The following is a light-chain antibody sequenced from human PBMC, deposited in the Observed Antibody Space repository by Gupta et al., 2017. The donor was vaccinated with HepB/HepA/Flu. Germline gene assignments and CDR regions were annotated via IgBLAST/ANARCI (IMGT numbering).Light chain of an antibody. CDR2: YKSDSST. CDR3: ATWHGKTVV. V-gene: IGLV5-45*01. J-gene: IGLJ3*02. Sequence: RYKSDSSTERGSGVPSRFAGSTDALASAAMLVIFGVQFEDEADYYCATWHGKTVVFGGGTKVTVL.